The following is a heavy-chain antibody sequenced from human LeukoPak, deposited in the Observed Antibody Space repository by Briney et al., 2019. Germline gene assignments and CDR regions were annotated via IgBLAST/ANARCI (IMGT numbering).Heavy chain of an antibody. CDR1: SGSISTYY. CDR3: ARGLGATRGCYYYYYMDV. D-gene: IGHD1-26*01. CDR2: IYYSGST. V-gene: IGHV4-59*01. Sequence: PSETLSLTCTVSSGSISTYYWSWIRQPPGKGLEWIGYIYYSGSTNYNPSLKSRVTISVDTSKNQFSLKPSSVTAADTAVYYCARGLGATRGCYYYYYMDVWGKGTTVTVSS. J-gene: IGHJ6*03.